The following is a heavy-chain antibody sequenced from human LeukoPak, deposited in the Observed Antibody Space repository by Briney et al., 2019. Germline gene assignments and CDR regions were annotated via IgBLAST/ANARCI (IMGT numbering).Heavy chain of an antibody. CDR1: GGTFSSYT. CDR3: ARDRGYGGHSFDY. D-gene: IGHD4-23*01. Sequence: ASVKVSCKASGGTFSSYTINWVRQAPGQGLEWMGGIIPIFGTANYAQKFQGRVTITADESTSTAYMELSSLRSEDTAVYYCARDRGYGGHSFDYWGQGTLVTVPS. CDR2: IIPIFGTA. J-gene: IGHJ4*02. V-gene: IGHV1-69*13.